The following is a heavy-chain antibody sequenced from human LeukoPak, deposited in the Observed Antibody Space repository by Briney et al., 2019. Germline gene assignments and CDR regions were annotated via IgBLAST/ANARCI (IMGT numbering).Heavy chain of an antibody. V-gene: IGHV1-2*02. D-gene: IGHD4-17*01. CDR2: INPNSGGT. CDR1: GYTSIGYN. J-gene: IGHJ4*02. CDR3: ALVGEALDY. Sequence: ASVKVSFKASGYTSIGYNMHWVRPAPGQGLEWMGWINPNSGGTNYAQSFQGRVTMTRDTSISTAYMELSTLRSDDTAIYYCALVGEALDYWGQGTLVTVSS.